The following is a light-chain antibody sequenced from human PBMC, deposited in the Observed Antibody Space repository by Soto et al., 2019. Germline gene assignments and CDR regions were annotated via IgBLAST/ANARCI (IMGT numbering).Light chain of an antibody. J-gene: IGKJ1*01. CDR3: QQYGSSPTWT. CDR2: GAS. CDR1: QSVSSSY. Sequence: DILLTQSPGTLSLSPGERATISCRASQSVSSSYLAWYQQKPGQAPRLLIYGASTMASGIPDRFSGSGSGTDFTLTISRLEPDDSAMYYCQQYGSSPTWTFGQGTKVDIK. V-gene: IGKV3-20*01.